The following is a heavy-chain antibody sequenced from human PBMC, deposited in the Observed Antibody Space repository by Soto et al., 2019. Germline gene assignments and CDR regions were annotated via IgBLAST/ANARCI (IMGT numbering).Heavy chain of an antibody. Sequence: ASVKVSCKASGYTFTSYYMHWVRQAPGQGLEWMGIINPSGGSTSYAQKFQGRVTMTRDTSTSTVYMELSSLRSEDTAVYYCARSNDRGPVVVITTGWFDPWGQGTLVTVSS. D-gene: IGHD3-22*01. J-gene: IGHJ5*02. V-gene: IGHV1-46*01. CDR3: ARSNDRGPVVVITTGWFDP. CDR1: GYTFTSYY. CDR2: INPSGGST.